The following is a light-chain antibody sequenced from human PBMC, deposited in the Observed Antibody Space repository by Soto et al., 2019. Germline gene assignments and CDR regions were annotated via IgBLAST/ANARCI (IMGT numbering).Light chain of an antibody. V-gene: IGLV1-36*01. CDR1: SSNIGNNA. Sequence: QSVLTQPPSVSEAPRQRVTISCSGSSSNIGNNAVNWYQQLPGKAPKLLIYYDDLLSSGVSDRFSGSKSGTSASLAISGLQSEDEADYYCTPWDDSLNGPVFGGGTKLTVL. CDR2: YDD. CDR3: TPWDDSLNGPV. J-gene: IGLJ3*02.